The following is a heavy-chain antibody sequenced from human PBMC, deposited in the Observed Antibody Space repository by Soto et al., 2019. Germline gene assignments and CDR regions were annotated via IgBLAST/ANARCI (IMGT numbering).Heavy chain of an antibody. V-gene: IGHV1-24*01. CDR1: GYTLTELS. J-gene: IGHJ5*02. CDR3: ATLPYYYGSGSYFLDHNWFDP. D-gene: IGHD3-10*01. CDR2: FDPEDGET. Sequence: GASVKVSCKVSGYTLTELSMHWVRQAPGKGLEWMGGFDPEDGETIYAQKFQGRVTMTEDTSTDTAYMELSSLRSEDTAVYYFATLPYYYGSGSYFLDHNWFDPWGQGTLVTVSS.